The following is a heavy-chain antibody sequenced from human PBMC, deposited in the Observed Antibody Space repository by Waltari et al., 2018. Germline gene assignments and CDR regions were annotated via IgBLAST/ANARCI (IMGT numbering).Heavy chain of an antibody. J-gene: IGHJ4*02. Sequence: EVELVQSGAEVKKPGESLKISCKGSGYSFDHFWIGWVRQKPGRGLEWLGIISPGHSETRYSPSFLGQVTMSADKSISTVYLQRTSLQTSDTAIYYCARHVKGGGGGGYIEYWGQGTRVTVSS. CDR1: GYSFDHFW. CDR3: ARHVKGGGGGGYIEY. V-gene: IGHV5-51*01. CDR2: ISPGHSET. D-gene: IGHD2-15*01.